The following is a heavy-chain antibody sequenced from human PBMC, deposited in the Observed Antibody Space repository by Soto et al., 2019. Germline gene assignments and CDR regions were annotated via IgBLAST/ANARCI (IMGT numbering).Heavy chain of an antibody. CDR3: ARDLWGYCGTDCYPLDV. Sequence: SETLSLTCTVSTDSISPYYWSWIRQPPGKGLEWIGYIYYTGSTNYNPSLQSRVTISVDTSKNQFSLKLNSVTAADTAVYYCARDLWGYCGTDCYPLDVWGQGTTVTVSS. V-gene: IGHV4-59*01. CDR2: IYYTGST. J-gene: IGHJ6*02. D-gene: IGHD2-21*02. CDR1: TDSISPYY.